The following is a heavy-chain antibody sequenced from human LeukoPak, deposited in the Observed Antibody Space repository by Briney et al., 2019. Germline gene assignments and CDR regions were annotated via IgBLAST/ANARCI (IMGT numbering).Heavy chain of an antibody. CDR3: SRAQSRGDYFDY. CDR1: GFTFSDYY. J-gene: IGHJ4*02. Sequence: GGSLRLSCAASGFTFSDYYMSWIRQAPGKGLEWVARIRNKVTSYSTTYAASVEGRFTISRDDSKNSLYLQMISLTPEDTALYYCSRAQSRGDYFDYWGQGALVTVSS. CDR2: IRNKVTSYST. V-gene: IGHV3-72*01. D-gene: IGHD2-15*01.